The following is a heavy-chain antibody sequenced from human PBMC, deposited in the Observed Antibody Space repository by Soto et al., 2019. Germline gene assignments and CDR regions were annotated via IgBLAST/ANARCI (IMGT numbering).Heavy chain of an antibody. V-gene: IGHV4-59*08. CDR3: ARLSGSGYPVT. CDR1: GASISSYY. J-gene: IGHJ5*02. Sequence: QVQLQESGPGLVKPSETLSLTCTVSGASISSYYWSWIRQPPGKGLEWIVYIYDSGSTNYNPSLKRRISISVDPSTNQFYLELSSGTAADTAVYYCARLSGSGYPVTWGQGTLVTVSS. CDR2: IYDSGST. D-gene: IGHD5-12*01.